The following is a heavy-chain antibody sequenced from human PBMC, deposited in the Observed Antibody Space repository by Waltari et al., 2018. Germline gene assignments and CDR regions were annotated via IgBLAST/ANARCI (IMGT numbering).Heavy chain of an antibody. CDR1: GFTFEDYA. CDR2: ISWNSGSI. CDR3: AKGPSGDYYGVDY. J-gene: IGHJ4*02. Sequence: EVQLVESGGGLVQPGRSLRLSCAASGFTFEDYAMHWVRQAPGKGLEWVSGISWNSGSIGYADSVKGRFTISRDNAKNSLYLQMNSLRAEDTALYYCAKGPSGDYYGVDYWGQGTLVTVSS. V-gene: IGHV3-9*01. D-gene: IGHD3-22*01.